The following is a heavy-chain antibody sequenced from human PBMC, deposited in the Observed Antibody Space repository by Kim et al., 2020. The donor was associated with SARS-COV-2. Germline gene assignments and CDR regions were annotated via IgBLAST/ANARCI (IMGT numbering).Heavy chain of an antibody. CDR3: ARGHDSIGRKNMVDRRRTVYHYYYYMDV. CDR1: GFTFSNFG. D-gene: IGHD6-19*01. V-gene: IGHV1-18*01. Sequence: ASVKVSCKASGFTFSNFGIHWVRQAPGQGLEWLGWIRVDNGNTKSAQKFQGRATMTTDTSTSTAYMELRSLKSDDTAVYYCARGHDSIGRKNMVDRRRTVYHYYYYMDVWGKGTAVTVSS. CDR2: IRVDNGNT. J-gene: IGHJ6*03.